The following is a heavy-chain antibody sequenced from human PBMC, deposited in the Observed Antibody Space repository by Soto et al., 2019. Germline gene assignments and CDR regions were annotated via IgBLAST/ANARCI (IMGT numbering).Heavy chain of an antibody. D-gene: IGHD3-22*01. CDR1: GFTFSSYA. Sequence: GGSLRLSCAASGFTFSSYAMSWVRQAPGKGLEWVSAISGSGGSTYYADSVKGRFTISRDNSKNTLYLQMNSLRAEDTAVYYCAKVFSPKSPYYYDSSGYYLDGLDYWGQGTLVTVSS. V-gene: IGHV3-23*01. J-gene: IGHJ4*02. CDR2: ISGSGGST. CDR3: AKVFSPKSPYYYDSSGYYLDGLDY.